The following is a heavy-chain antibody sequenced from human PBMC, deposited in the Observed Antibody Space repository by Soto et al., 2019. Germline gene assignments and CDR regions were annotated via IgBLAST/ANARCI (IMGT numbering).Heavy chain of an antibody. V-gene: IGHV3-15*01. Sequence: GGSLRLSCAASGFTFSNAWMSWVRQAPGKGLEWVGRIKSKTDGGTTDYAAPVKGRFTISRDDSKNTLYLQMNSLKTEDTAVYYCTTERRGSLTRDSNDAVRRLDYWGQGTLVTVSS. CDR2: IKSKTDGGTT. J-gene: IGHJ4*02. CDR1: GFTFSNAW. D-gene: IGHD4-4*01. CDR3: TTERRGSLTRDSNDAVRRLDY.